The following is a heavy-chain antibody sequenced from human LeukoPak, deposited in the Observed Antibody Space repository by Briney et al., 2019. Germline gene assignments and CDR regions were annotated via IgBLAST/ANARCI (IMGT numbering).Heavy chain of an antibody. J-gene: IGHJ6*03. V-gene: IGHV4-59*08. CDR2: IYYSGST. CDR3: ARGRSSSWKRPIYYMDV. Sequence: SETLSLTCTVSGGSISSYYWSWIRQPPGKGLEWIGYIYYSGSTYYNPSLKSRVTISVDTSKNQFSLKLSSVTAADTAVYYCARGRSSSWKRPIYYMDVWGKGTTVTVSS. D-gene: IGHD6-13*01. CDR1: GGSISSYY.